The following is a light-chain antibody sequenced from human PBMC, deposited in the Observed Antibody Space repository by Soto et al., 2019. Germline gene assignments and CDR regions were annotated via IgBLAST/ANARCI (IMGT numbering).Light chain of an antibody. CDR1: QSIRDW. J-gene: IGKJ1*01. V-gene: IGKV1-5*03. CDR3: QQYHSDSLRT. Sequence: PATLSASVGYRVTITCRASQSIRDWLAWYHQIPGKAPTLLIYKASNLETGVPSRFSGTGSGTEFTLIINGLQPDDFATYYCQQYHSDSLRTFGQGTKVDIK. CDR2: KAS.